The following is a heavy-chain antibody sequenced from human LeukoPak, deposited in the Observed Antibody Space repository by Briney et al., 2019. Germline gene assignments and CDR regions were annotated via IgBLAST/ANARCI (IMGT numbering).Heavy chain of an antibody. CDR3: AKTYYASSGYYEDY. CDR1: GFTLSSYA. V-gene: IGHV3-23*01. Sequence: GGSLRLSCAASGFTLSSYAMSWVRQAPGKGLEWVSAISGSGGSTYYADSVKGRFTVSRDNSKNTLYLQMNSLRAEDTAVYYFAKTYYASSGYYEDYWGQGTLVTVSS. CDR2: ISGSGGST. D-gene: IGHD3-22*01. J-gene: IGHJ4*02.